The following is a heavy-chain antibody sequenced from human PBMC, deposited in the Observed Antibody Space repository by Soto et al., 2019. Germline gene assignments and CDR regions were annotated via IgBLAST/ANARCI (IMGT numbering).Heavy chain of an antibody. Sequence: GASVKVSCKASGYTFTSYDINWVRQATGQGLEWMGWMNPNSGNTGYARKFQGRVTMTRNTSISTAYMELSSLRSDDTAVYYCARVGGGTFTRYFDWSTYYYYYMDVWGKGTTVTVSS. D-gene: IGHD3-9*01. CDR2: MNPNSGNT. V-gene: IGHV1-8*01. J-gene: IGHJ6*03. CDR1: GYTFTSYD. CDR3: ARVGGGTFTRYFDWSTYYYYYMDV.